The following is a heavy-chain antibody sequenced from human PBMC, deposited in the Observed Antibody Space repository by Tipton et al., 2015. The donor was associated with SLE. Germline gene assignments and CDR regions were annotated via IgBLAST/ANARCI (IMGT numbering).Heavy chain of an antibody. Sequence: SLRLSCAASGFTFSSYWMHWVRQAPGKGLVWVSRINSDGSSTSYADSVKGRFTFSRDNAKKSVYLQMDSLRVEDTAVYYCARAAGWEVPYYMDVWGKGTTVTVSS. CDR3: ARAAGWEVPYYMDV. D-gene: IGHD1-26*01. CDR1: GFTFSSYW. J-gene: IGHJ6*03. V-gene: IGHV3-74*01. CDR2: INSDGSST.